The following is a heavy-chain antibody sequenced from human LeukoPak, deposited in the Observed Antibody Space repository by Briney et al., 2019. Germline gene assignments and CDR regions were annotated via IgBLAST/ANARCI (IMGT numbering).Heavy chain of an antibody. CDR1: GYTFTSYG. J-gene: IGHJ4*02. V-gene: IGHV1-18*01. CDR2: ISAYNGNT. CDR3: ATEIQQNLPRYSSSWYYFDY. Sequence: GASVKVSCKASGYTFTSYGISWVRQAPGQGLEWMGWISAYNGNTNYAQKFQGRVTMTEDTSTDTAYMELSSLRSKDTAVYYCATEIQQNLPRYSSSWYYFDYWGQGTLVTVSS. D-gene: IGHD6-13*01.